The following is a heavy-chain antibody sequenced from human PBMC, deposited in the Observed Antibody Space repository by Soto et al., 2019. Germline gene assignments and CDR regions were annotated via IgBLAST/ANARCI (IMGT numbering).Heavy chain of an antibody. Sequence: GGSLRLSCVGSGFTFSTYSINWVRQAPGKGLEWVSSISSRSDIYYADSVKGRFTISRDNAKNSLYLQMNSLRPEDTAVYYCVRFTAVTVGPGATGFDFWGQGTLVTVSS. CDR1: GFTFSTYS. CDR2: ISSRSDI. CDR3: VRFTAVTVGPGATGFDF. V-gene: IGHV3-21*04. J-gene: IGHJ4*02. D-gene: IGHD6-19*01.